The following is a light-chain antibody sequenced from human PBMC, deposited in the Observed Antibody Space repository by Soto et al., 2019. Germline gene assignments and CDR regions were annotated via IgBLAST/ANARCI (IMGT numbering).Light chain of an antibody. J-gene: IGLJ1*01. CDR2: EVT. V-gene: IGLV2-14*01. Sequence: QSVLTQPASVSGSPGQSIAISCTGTSSDVGGYDYVSWYQQQPDKAPKLMIYEVTKRPSGVSNRFSGSKSGNTASLTISGLQAEDEAEYSRSSLTSGSTRVFGTGTKVTVL. CDR1: SSDVGGYDY. CDR3: SSLTSGSTRV.